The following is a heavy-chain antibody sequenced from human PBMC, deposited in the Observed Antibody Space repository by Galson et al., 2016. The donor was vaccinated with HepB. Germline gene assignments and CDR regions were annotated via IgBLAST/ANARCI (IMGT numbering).Heavy chain of an antibody. D-gene: IGHD3-10*01. CDR1: GFTFSSWP. CDR3: ATRGPRESIVGSGYFQD. V-gene: IGHV3-23*01. CDR2: ITAGGEDF. J-gene: IGHJ1*01. Sequence: SLRLSCAASGFTFSSWPMAWVRQAPGKGLEWLSAITAGGEDFFTADSVKDRFTISRDNSKNTLYLQMSSLRDDDTAIYYCATRGPRESIVGSGYFQDWGQGTTVIVSS.